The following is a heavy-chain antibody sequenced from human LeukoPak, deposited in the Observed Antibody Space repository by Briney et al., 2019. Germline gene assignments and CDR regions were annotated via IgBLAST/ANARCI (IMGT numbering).Heavy chain of an antibody. V-gene: IGHV3-33*06. CDR2: VWYDGSNK. CDR3: AKDGPYYYDSSGIDY. D-gene: IGHD3-22*01. CDR1: GFTFSSYG. J-gene: IGHJ4*02. Sequence: GGSLRLSCAASGFTFSSYGMHWVRQAPGKGLEWVAVVWYDGSNKYYADSVKGRFTISRDNSKNTLYLQMNSLRAEDTAVYYCAKDGPYYYDSSGIDYWGQGTLVTVSS.